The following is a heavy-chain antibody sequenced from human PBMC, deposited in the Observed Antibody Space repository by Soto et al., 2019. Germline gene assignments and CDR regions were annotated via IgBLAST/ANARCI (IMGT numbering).Heavy chain of an antibody. CDR3: TRPSSAVAGTFEFDY. CDR2: IRSKANSYAT. J-gene: IGHJ4*02. CDR1: GFTFSGSA. Sequence: ESGGGLVQPGGSLKLSCAASGFTFSGSAMHWVRQASGKGLEWVGRIRSKANSYATAYAASVKGRFTISRDDSKNTAYLQMNSLKTEDTAVYYCTRPSSAVAGTFEFDYWGQGTLVTVSS. D-gene: IGHD6-19*01. V-gene: IGHV3-73*01.